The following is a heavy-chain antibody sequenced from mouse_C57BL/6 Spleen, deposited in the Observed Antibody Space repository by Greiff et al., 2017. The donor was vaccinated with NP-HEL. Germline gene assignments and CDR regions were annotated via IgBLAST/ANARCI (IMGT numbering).Heavy chain of an antibody. CDR2: IYPGDGDT. CDR1: GYAFSSSW. J-gene: IGHJ3*01. D-gene: IGHD2-1*01. V-gene: IGHV1-82*01. CDR3: ARSYGNPFAY. Sequence: QVQLQQSGPELVKPGASVKISCKASGYAFSSSWMNWVKQRPGKGLEWIGRIYPGDGDTNYNGKFKGKATLTADKSSSTAYMQLSSLTSEDSAVYFCARSYGNPFAYWGQGTLVTVSA.